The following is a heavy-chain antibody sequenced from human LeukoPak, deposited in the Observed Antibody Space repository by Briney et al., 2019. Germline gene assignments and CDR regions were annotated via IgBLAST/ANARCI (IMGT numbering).Heavy chain of an antibody. CDR2: ISGSGVES. Sequence: GGSLRLSCAASGFTYTSYAMSWVRQAPGKGLKWVSGISGSGVESFYADSVKGRFTISRDNSRNTLYLQMNSLRAEDTAVYYCANSGNYYDTSGHEYWGQGTLVTVSS. V-gene: IGHV3-23*01. CDR1: GFTYTSYA. D-gene: IGHD3-22*01. J-gene: IGHJ4*02. CDR3: ANSGNYYDTSGHEY.